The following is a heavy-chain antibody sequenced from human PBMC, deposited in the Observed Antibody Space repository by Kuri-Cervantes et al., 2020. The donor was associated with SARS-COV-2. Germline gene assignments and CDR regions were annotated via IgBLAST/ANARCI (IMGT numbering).Heavy chain of an antibody. J-gene: IGHJ6*02. CDR1: GYSFTSYW. Sequence: SCKRSGYSFTSYWIGWVRQMPGKGLEWMGIIYPGDSDTRYRPSFQGQVTISADKSISTAYLQWSSLKASDTAMYYCARQSRAAKATVTTDYYYYGMDVWGQGTTVTVSS. V-gene: IGHV5-51*01. CDR3: ARQSRAAKATVTTDYYYYGMDV. CDR2: IYPGDSDT. D-gene: IGHD4-17*01.